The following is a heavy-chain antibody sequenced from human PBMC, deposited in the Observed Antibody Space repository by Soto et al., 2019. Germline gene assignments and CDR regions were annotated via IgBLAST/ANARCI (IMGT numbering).Heavy chain of an antibody. D-gene: IGHD3-3*01. V-gene: IGHV1-24*01. CDR2: FDPEDGET. Sequence: ASVKVSCKVSGYTLTELSMHWVRQAPGKGLEWMGGFDPEDGETIYAQKFQGRVTMTEDTSTDTAYMELSSLRSEDTAVYYCATPVFGVVIVQFDYWGQGTLVTVSS. CDR3: ATPVFGVVIVQFDY. J-gene: IGHJ4*02. CDR1: GYTLTELS.